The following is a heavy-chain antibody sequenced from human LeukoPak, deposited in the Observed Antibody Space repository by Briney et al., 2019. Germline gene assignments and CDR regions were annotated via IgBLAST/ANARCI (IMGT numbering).Heavy chain of an antibody. CDR3: ARVGRIQLWSNWFDP. V-gene: IGHV4-59*01. CDR2: IYYSGST. J-gene: IGHJ5*02. CDR1: GGSISSYY. D-gene: IGHD5-18*01. Sequence: SETLSLTCTVSGGSISSYYWSWIRQPPGKGLEWIGYIYYSGSTNYNPSLKSRVTISVDTSKNQFSLKLSSVTAADTAVYYGARVGRIQLWSNWFDPWGQGTLVTVSS.